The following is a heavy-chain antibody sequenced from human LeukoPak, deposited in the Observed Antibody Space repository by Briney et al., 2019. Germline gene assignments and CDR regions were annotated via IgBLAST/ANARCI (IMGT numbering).Heavy chain of an antibody. V-gene: IGHV4-39*07. Sequence: SETLSLTCTVSGGSISSSSYYWGWIRQPPGKGLEWNGSIYYSGSTYYHPSLKSQVTISVGTSKNPFSLRLSSVTAGDTAVYYWARGVGEIWFGDHKNDCYMDVWGKGTTVTVSS. CDR2: IYYSGST. D-gene: IGHD3-10*01. CDR1: GGSISSSSYY. CDR3: ARGVGEIWFGDHKNDCYMDV. J-gene: IGHJ6*03.